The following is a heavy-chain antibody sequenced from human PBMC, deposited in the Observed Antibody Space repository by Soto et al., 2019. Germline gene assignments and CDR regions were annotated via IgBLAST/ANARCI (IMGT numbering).Heavy chain of an antibody. V-gene: IGHV3-21*01. D-gene: IGHD4-17*01. CDR3: ARDASGTMTMVTTRPDL. Sequence: EVQLVESGGGLVKPGESLRLSCAASGSTLSTYSMNWVRQAPGKGLEWVSSISSSSSHIYDADSVKGRFTISRDNAKNSLSLQMNSLRAEDTAVYYCARDASGTMTMVTTRPDLWGQGTLVTVSS. J-gene: IGHJ5*02. CDR2: ISSSSSHI. CDR1: GSTLSTYS.